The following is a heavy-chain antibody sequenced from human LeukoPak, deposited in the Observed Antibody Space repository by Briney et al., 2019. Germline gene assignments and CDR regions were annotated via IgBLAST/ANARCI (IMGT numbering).Heavy chain of an antibody. J-gene: IGHJ3*02. CDR2: INHSGST. Sequence: SETLSLTCAVYGGSFSGYYWSRIRQPPGKGLEWIGEINHSGSTNYNPSLKSRVTISVDTSKNQFSLKLSSVTAADTAVYYCARGSPSRYCSGGSCYSYAFDIWGQGTMVTVSS. CDR3: ARGSPSRYCSGGSCYSYAFDI. CDR1: GGSFSGYY. V-gene: IGHV4-34*01. D-gene: IGHD2-15*01.